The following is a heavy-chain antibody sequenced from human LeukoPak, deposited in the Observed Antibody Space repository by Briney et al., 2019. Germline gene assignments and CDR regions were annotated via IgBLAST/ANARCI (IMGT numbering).Heavy chain of an antibody. CDR2: IYYSGST. Sequence: SETLSLTCTVSGGSISSGGYYWSWIRQHPGKGLEWIGYIYYSGSTYYNPSLESRVTISVDTSKNQFSLKLSSVTAADTAVYYCARAGAYGDYAENSGYYFDYWGQGTLVTVSS. CDR3: ARAGAYGDYAENSGYYFDY. D-gene: IGHD4-17*01. V-gene: IGHV4-31*03. CDR1: GGSISSGGYY. J-gene: IGHJ4*02.